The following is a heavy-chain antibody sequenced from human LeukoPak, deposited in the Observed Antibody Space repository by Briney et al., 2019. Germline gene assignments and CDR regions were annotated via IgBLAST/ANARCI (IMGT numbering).Heavy chain of an antibody. CDR2: IWYDGSNK. Sequence: GGSLRLSCAASGFTVSSNYMSWVRQAPGKGLEWVAVIWYDGSNKYYADSVKGRFTISRDNSKNTLYLQMNSLRAEDTAVYYCARDRMADLYYFDYWGQGTLVTVSS. J-gene: IGHJ4*02. V-gene: IGHV3-33*08. CDR3: ARDRMADLYYFDY. D-gene: IGHD2-8*01. CDR1: GFTVSSNY.